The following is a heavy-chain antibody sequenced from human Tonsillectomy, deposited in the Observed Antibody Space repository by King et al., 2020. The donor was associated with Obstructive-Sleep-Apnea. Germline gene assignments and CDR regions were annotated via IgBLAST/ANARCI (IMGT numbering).Heavy chain of an antibody. V-gene: IGHV3-48*04. D-gene: IGHD2-21*01. J-gene: IGHJ5*02. CDR3: ARAYGDHLLDP. CDR2: INSRSTTI. Sequence: VQLVESGGGLVQPGGSLRLSCEASGFTFSSYTLNWVRQTPGKGLEWVSYINSRSTTIFYADSVKGRFTISRDNARNSLYLQMNSLRAEDTAVYYCARAYGDHLLDPWGQGTLVTVSS. CDR1: GFTFSSYT.